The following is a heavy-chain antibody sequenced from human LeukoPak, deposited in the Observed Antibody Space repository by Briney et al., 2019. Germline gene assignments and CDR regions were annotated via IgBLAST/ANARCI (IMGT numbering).Heavy chain of an antibody. Sequence: GGSLRLSCAASGFTFSSYSMNWVRQAPGKGLEWVSSISSSSSYIYYADSVKGRFTISRDNAKNSLYLQMNSLRAEDTAVYYCARQFDYGGNLPPDYWGQEPWSPSPQ. D-gene: IGHD4-23*01. CDR1: GFTFSSYS. CDR3: ARQFDYGGNLPPDY. V-gene: IGHV3-21*01. CDR2: ISSSSSYI. J-gene: IGHJ4*01.